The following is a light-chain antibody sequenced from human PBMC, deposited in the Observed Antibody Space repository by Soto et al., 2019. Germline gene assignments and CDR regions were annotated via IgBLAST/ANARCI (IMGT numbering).Light chain of an antibody. CDR3: SSYTTSSTHVV. J-gene: IGLJ2*01. Sequence: QSALTQPASVSGSPGQSITISCTGTSSDVGSYNYVSWYQQYPGKAPKLMIYDVSNRPSGVSYRFSGSKSGNTASLTISGLQAEDEVDYYRSSYTTSSTHVVFGGGTQMTVL. CDR2: DVS. CDR1: SSDVGSYNY. V-gene: IGLV2-14*01.